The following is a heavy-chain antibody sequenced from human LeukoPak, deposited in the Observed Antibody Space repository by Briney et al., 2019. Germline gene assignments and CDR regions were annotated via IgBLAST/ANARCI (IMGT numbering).Heavy chain of an antibody. V-gene: IGHV4-31*03. CDR2: IYYSGST. CDR1: GGSISSGGYY. CDR3: ARDTHGDCFDY. J-gene: IGHJ4*02. Sequence: SQTLSLTCTVSGGSISSGGYYWSWIRQHPGKGLEWIGYIYYSGSTYYNPSLKSRVTISVDTSKNQFSLKLSSVTAADTAVYYCARDTHGDCFDYWGQGTLVTVSS. D-gene: IGHD4-17*01.